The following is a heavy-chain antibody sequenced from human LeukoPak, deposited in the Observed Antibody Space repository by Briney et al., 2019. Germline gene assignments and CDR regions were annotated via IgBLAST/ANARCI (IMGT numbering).Heavy chain of an antibody. Sequence: SVKVSCKASGGTFSSYAISWVRQAPGQGLEWMGGIIPIFGTANYAQKFQGRVTITTDESTSTAYVELSSLRSEDTAVYYCARTILEWSQDDAFDIWGQGTMVTVSS. J-gene: IGHJ3*02. CDR3: ARTILEWSQDDAFDI. CDR1: GGTFSSYA. V-gene: IGHV1-69*05. CDR2: IIPIFGTA. D-gene: IGHD3-3*01.